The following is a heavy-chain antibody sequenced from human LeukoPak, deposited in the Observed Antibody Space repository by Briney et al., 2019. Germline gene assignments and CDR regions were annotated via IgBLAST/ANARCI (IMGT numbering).Heavy chain of an antibody. CDR3: ARDEGIAAQFDY. V-gene: IGHV4-59*01. J-gene: IGHJ4*02. CDR2: IYYSGST. CDR1: GGSISSYY. D-gene: IGHD6-6*01. Sequence: KTSETLSLTCTVSGGSISSYYWSWIRQPPGKGLEWIGYIYYSGSTNYNPSLKSRVTISVDTSKNQFSLKLRSVTAADTAIYYCARDEGIAAQFDYWGQGTLVTVSS.